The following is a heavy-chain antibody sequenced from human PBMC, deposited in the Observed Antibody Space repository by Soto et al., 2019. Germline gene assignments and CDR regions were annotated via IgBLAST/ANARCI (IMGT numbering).Heavy chain of an antibody. Sequence: SETLSLTCAVSGGSISTNNWWMWVRQAPGQGLEWIGEIYHSGSTNYNPSLKSRVTMSVDNSKNQFSLKLSSVTAADTAVYYCASSGGSSGWDNWFDPWGQGTLVTVSS. V-gene: IGHV4-4*02. D-gene: IGHD6-19*01. CDR1: GGSISTNNW. CDR2: IYHSGST. CDR3: ASSGGSSGWDNWFDP. J-gene: IGHJ5*02.